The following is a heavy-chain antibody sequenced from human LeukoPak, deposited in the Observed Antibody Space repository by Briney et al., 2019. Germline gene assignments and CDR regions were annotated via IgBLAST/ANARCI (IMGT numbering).Heavy chain of an antibody. J-gene: IGHJ4*02. CDR1: GFSFRSYA. CDR3: AKGRSGWYSDFDY. CDR2: ISASGGST. V-gene: IGHV3-23*01. D-gene: IGHD6-19*01. Sequence: GGSLRLPYAASGFSFRSYAMSWVRQAPGKGLEWVSTISASGGSTYYADSVKGRFTISRDNSKNTLSLQMNSLRAEDTAVYYCAKGRSGWYSDFDYWGQGTLVTVSS.